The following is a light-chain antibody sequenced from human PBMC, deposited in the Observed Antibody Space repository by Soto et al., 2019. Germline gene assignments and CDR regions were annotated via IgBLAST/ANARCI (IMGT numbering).Light chain of an antibody. CDR3: SSYTSRTTLDV. V-gene: IGLV2-14*01. CDR1: SSDVGFYNY. CDR2: EVS. Sequence: QSALTQPASVSGSPGQSITISCTGTSSDVGFYNYVSWYQQHPGKAPKLLIYEVSNRPSGVSNRFSGSKSGNTASLTISGLQAEDEAEYYCSSYTSRTTLDVFGTGTKLTVL. J-gene: IGLJ1*01.